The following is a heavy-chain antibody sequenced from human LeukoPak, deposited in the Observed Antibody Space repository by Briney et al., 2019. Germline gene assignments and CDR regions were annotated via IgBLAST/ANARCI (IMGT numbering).Heavy chain of an antibody. J-gene: IGHJ2*01. CDR2: IYPGDSDT. V-gene: IGHV5-51*01. CDR1: QYTFTSTW. Sequence: GESLKISCKDSQYTFTSTWIAWVRQMPGKGLEWMGIIYPGDSDTRYSPSFQGQVTISADKSISTAYLQWSSLKASDTAMYYCARQVNWYFDLWGRGTLVTVSS. CDR3: ARQVNWYFDL.